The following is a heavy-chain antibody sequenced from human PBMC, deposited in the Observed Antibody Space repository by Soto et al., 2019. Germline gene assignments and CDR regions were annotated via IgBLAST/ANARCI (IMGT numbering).Heavy chain of an antibody. V-gene: IGHV3-9*01. Sequence: EVQLVESGGGLVEPGRSLTVSCVGSGFNFHNYAMQWVRQVPGKGLEWVSSINWNTGVIGYADAVKGRFILSSVTGENSLELRLTSLRVVGSAFYCCAIKAYDSGVFDSWGPGTLVTVPS. CDR3: AIKAYDSGVFDS. CDR1: GFNFHNYA. D-gene: IGHD3-16*01. CDR2: INWNTGVI. J-gene: IGHJ4*02.